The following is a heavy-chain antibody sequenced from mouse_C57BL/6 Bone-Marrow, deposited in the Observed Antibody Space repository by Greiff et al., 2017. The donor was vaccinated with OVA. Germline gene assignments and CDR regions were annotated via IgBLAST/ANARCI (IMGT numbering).Heavy chain of an antibody. CDR2: IRSKSNNYAT. Sequence: EVQLVESGGGLVQPKGSLKLSCAASGFSFNTYAMNWVRQAPGKGLEWVARIRSKSNNYATYYADSVKDRFTISRDDSESMLYLQMNNLKTEDTAMYYCVILWYYAMDYWGQGTSVTVSS. J-gene: IGHJ4*01. V-gene: IGHV10-1*01. CDR3: VILWYYAMDY. CDR1: GFSFNTYA.